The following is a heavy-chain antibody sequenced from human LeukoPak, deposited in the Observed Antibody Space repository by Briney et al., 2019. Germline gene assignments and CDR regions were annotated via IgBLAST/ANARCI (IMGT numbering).Heavy chain of an antibody. CDR1: GGSISSSNW. D-gene: IGHD1-26*01. Sequence: PSETLSLTCAVSGGSISSSNWWSWVRQPPGKGLEWIGYIYYSGNTKYNPSLKSRVTISVDTSKNQFSLKLSSVTAADTAVYYCARDPGGSYFIDYWGQGTLVTVSS. CDR3: ARDPGGSYFIDY. V-gene: IGHV4-4*02. J-gene: IGHJ4*02. CDR2: IYYSGNT.